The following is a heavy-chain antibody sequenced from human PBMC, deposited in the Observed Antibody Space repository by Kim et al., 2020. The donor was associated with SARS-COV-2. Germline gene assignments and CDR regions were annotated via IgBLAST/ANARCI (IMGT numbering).Heavy chain of an antibody. CDR3: ARGSYDSSGYYYPAVWY. CDR1: GFTFSSYA. CDR2: ISYDGSNK. Sequence: GGSLRLSCAASGFTFSSYAMHWVRQAPGKGLEWVAVISYDGSNKYYADSVKGRFTISRDNSKNTLYLQMNSLRAEDTAVYYCARGSYDSSGYYYPAVWY. D-gene: IGHD3-22*01. V-gene: IGHV3-30-3*01. J-gene: IGHJ2*01.